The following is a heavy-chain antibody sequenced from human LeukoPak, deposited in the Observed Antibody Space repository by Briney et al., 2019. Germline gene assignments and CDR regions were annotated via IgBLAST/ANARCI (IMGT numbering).Heavy chain of an antibody. D-gene: IGHD3-22*01. V-gene: IGHV1-8*03. J-gene: IGHJ4*02. CDR1: GYTFTSYD. CDR2: MNPNSGNT. Sequence: PGASVKVSCKASGYTFTSYDINWVRQATGQGLEWMGWMNPNSGNTGYAQKFQGRVTITRNTSLSTAYMELSSLRSEDTAVYYCATDLADSSGYFDYWGQGTLVTVSS. CDR3: ATDLADSSGYFDY.